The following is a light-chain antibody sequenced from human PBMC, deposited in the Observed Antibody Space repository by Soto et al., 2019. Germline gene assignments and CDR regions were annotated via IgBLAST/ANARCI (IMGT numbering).Light chain of an antibody. V-gene: IGKV1-5*01. CDR2: DAS. CDR1: QNINNW. J-gene: IGKJ3*01. Sequence: EIQLTQSPSTLSASVGDRVTLTCRASQNINNWLAWYQQKPGKAPKVLIYDASSLESGVPSRFRGSGSGTEFTLTISSLQPDDFATYYCQQYDGNFGPGTKVDIK. CDR3: QQYDGN.